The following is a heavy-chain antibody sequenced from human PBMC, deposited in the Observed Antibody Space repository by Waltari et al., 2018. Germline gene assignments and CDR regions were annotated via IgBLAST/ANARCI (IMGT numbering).Heavy chain of an antibody. CDR3: ATVDLGYYYGSGSGGRYFDY. V-gene: IGHV1-24*01. Sequence: QVQLVQSGAEVTKPGASVKVSCKVSGYPLTELSMPWMRPAPGKGLGWMGGFDPEDGETIYAQKFQGRVTMTEDTPTDTAYMELSSLRSEDTAVYYCATVDLGYYYGSGSGGRYFDYWGQGTLVTVSS. D-gene: IGHD3-10*01. J-gene: IGHJ4*02. CDR1: GYPLTELS. CDR2: FDPEDGET.